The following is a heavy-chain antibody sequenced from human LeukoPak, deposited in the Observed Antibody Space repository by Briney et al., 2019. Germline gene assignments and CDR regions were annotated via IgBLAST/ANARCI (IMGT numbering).Heavy chain of an antibody. J-gene: IGHJ4*02. CDR3: ARDREDYYGSGEFDY. V-gene: IGHV4-4*02. D-gene: IGHD3-10*01. CDR1: GGSISSSNW. Sequence: SETLSLTCAVSGGSISSSNWWSWVRQPPGKGLEWIGEIYHSGSTNYNPSLKSRVTISVDKSKNQFSLKLSSVTAADTAVYYCARDREDYYGSGEFDYWGQGTLVTVSS. CDR2: IYHSGST.